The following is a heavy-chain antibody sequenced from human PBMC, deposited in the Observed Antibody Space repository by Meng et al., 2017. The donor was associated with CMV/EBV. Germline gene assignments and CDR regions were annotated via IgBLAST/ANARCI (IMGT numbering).Heavy chain of an antibody. V-gene: IGHV1-69*05. CDR3: ATRPSYYYDSSAYYLKY. J-gene: IGHJ4*02. CDR2: VIPIFGST. Sequence: TFSTDAVHWVRQAPGQGLEWMGGVIPIFGSTNYAQKFQGRVTITTDESTNTAYMDLNNLRSEDTAVYYCATRPSYYYDSSAYYLKYWGQGTLVTVSS. CDR1: TFSTDA. D-gene: IGHD3-22*01.